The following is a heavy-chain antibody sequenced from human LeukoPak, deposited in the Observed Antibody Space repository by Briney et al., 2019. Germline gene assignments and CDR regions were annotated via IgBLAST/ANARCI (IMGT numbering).Heavy chain of an antibody. CDR2: ISAYNGNT. CDR1: GYTFTSYG. J-gene: IGHJ6*03. Sequence: ASVKVSCKASGYTFTSYGISWVRQAPGQGLEWMGWISAYNGNTNYAQKLQGRVTMTTDTSTSTAYMELRSLRSDDTAVYYCARVSGGHKHQSVTSGGSYYYMDVWGKGTTVTVSS. D-gene: IGHD2-15*01. V-gene: IGHV1-18*01. CDR3: ARVSGGHKHQSVTSGGSYYYMDV.